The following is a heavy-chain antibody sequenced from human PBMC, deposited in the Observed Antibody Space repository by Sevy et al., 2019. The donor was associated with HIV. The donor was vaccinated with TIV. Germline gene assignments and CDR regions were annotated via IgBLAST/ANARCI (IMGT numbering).Heavy chain of an antibody. V-gene: IGHV3-30*03. D-gene: IGHD2-21*02. J-gene: IGHJ4*02. CDR2: ISFDGSDK. CDR1: GFSFSTHA. Sequence: GGSQRLSCAASGFSFSTHAMHWVRQAPGKGLEWVAVISFDGSDKYYTDSVKGRFTISRDDSKNTLLLQVSSLRAEDTAVYYCARDAGYSTDCYPGYWGQGTLVTVSS. CDR3: ARDAGYSTDCYPGY.